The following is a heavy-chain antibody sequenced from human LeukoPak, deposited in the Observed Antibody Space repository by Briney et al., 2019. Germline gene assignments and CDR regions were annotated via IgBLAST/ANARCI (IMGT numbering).Heavy chain of an antibody. D-gene: IGHD2/OR15-2a*01. Sequence: GGSLRLSCAASGFTFSSYAMHWVRQAPGKGLEWVAVISYDGSNKYYADSVKGRFTISRDNSKNTLYLQMNSLRAEDTAVYYCAKARHCTTATCASAAFDAWGQGTMVTVSS. J-gene: IGHJ3*01. CDR2: ISYDGSNK. CDR1: GFTFSSYA. CDR3: AKARHCTTATCASAAFDA. V-gene: IGHV3-30-3*01.